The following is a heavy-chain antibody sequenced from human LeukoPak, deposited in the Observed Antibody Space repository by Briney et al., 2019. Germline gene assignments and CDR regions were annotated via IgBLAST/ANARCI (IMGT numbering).Heavy chain of an antibody. CDR1: GFTFGDYD. J-gene: IGHJ4*02. CDR3: ARVAKERVGGVYYFDY. CDR2: IGTAGDT. D-gene: IGHD1-1*01. V-gene: IGHV3-13*01. Sequence: GGSLRLSCAASGFTFGDYDMHWVRQATGKGLEWVSAIGTAGDTYYTGSVKGRFTISRENAKNSLYLQMNSLRAGDTALYYCARVAKERVGGVYYFDYWGQGTLVTVSS.